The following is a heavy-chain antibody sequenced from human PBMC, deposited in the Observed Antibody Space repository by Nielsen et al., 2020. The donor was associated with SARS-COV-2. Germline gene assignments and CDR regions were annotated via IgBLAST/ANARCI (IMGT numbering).Heavy chain of an antibody. D-gene: IGHD2-2*03. J-gene: IGHJ4*02. V-gene: IGHV1-3*01. CDR3: ARGGYCTSTSCFKDGDFDY. Sequence: WVRQAPGQRLEWMGWINAGNGNTKYSQKFQGRVTITRDTSASTASLELSSLRPEDTAVYYCARGGYCTSTSCFKDGDFDYWGQGTLVTVSS. CDR2: INAGNGNT.